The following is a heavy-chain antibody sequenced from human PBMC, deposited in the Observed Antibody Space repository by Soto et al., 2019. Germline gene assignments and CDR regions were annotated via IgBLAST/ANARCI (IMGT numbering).Heavy chain of an antibody. Sequence: QVQLVQSGAEVKKPGSSVKVSCKASADTFSSSAFSWVRPAPGQGLEWMGGIIPFFHAANYAQRFQGRVTITSDDSTSTFYMELSSLRSEDTALYYCARALMSNCDYNGMDVWGQGTPVTVSS. CDR2: IIPFFHAA. D-gene: IGHD1-1*01. CDR1: ADTFSSSA. V-gene: IGHV1-69*01. J-gene: IGHJ6*02. CDR3: ARALMSNCDYNGMDV.